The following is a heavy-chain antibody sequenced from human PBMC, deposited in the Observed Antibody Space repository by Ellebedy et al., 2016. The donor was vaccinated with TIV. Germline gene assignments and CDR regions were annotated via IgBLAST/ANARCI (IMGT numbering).Heavy chain of an antibody. Sequence: GESLKISCVASGFSFSSYAMTWVRQAPGKGLEWVSTISHTGSRTYYTDSVEGRFIISRDTSKKTLYLQMNGLRAEDTAIYCCSKGRGGGSDSSAPRYYFDYWGLGTLVTVSS. CDR2: ISHTGSRT. V-gene: IGHV3-23*01. CDR1: GFSFSSYA. J-gene: IGHJ4*02. CDR3: SKGRGGGSDSSAPRYYFDY. D-gene: IGHD3-22*01.